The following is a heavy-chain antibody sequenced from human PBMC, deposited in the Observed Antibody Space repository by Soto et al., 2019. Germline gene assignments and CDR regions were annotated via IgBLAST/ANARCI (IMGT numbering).Heavy chain of an antibody. D-gene: IGHD4-17*01. CDR1: GGSISSYY. CDR2: IYYSGST. V-gene: IGHV4-59*01. Sequence: SETLSLTCTVSGGSISSYYWSWIRQPPGKGLEWIGYIYYSGSTNYNPSLKSRVTISVDTSKNQFSLKLSSVTAADTAVYYCARAEWGYYGASTFDYWGHGTLVTVSS. J-gene: IGHJ5*01. CDR3: ARAEWGYYGASTFDY.